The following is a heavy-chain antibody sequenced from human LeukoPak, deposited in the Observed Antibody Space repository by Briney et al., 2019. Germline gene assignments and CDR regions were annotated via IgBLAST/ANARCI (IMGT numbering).Heavy chain of an antibody. V-gene: IGHV1-18*01. D-gene: IGHD3-22*01. CDR1: GYTFTSYG. CDR3: ARGSPPRRNYDSRGYYSYYFDY. J-gene: IGHJ4*02. Sequence: ASVKVSCKASGYTFTSYGISWVRQAPGQGLEWMGWISAYNGNTHYAQKLQGRVTMTTDASTSTVYMELRSLRSDDTAVYYCARGSPPRRNYDSRGYYSYYFDYWGQGTLVTVSS. CDR2: ISAYNGNT.